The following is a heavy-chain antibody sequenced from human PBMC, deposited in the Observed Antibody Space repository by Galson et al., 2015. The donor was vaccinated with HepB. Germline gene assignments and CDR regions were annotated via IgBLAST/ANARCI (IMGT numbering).Heavy chain of an antibody. Sequence: SVKVSCKASGGTFSSYAISWVRQAPGQGLEWMGGIIPIFGTANYAQKFQGRVTITADESTSTAYMELSSLRSEDTAVYYCARVGAGYCSGGSCPPYNWFDPWGQGTLVTVSS. D-gene: IGHD2-15*01. J-gene: IGHJ5*02. CDR1: GGTFSSYA. CDR2: IIPIFGTA. CDR3: ARVGAGYCSGGSCPPYNWFDP. V-gene: IGHV1-69*13.